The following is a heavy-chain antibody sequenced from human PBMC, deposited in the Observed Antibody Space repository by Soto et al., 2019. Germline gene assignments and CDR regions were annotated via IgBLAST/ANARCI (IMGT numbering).Heavy chain of an antibody. Sequence: EVQLVESGGGLVQPGRSMRLSCAASGFIFDDHAMHWVRQTPGKGLEWVSGISWNSGRIGYADSVKGRFTISRDNAKNSLHLQMNSLRAEDTAFYYCTKARNYHGSDNWFDPWGQGTLVTVSS. D-gene: IGHD3-10*01. CDR1: GFIFDDHA. J-gene: IGHJ5*02. V-gene: IGHV3-9*01. CDR2: ISWNSGRI. CDR3: TKARNYHGSDNWFDP.